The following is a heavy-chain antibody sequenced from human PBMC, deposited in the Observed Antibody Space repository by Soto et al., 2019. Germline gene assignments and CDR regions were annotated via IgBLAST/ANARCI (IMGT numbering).Heavy chain of an antibody. D-gene: IGHD2-21*01. V-gene: IGHV4-59*01. CDR1: GGSLSSYY. CDR2: IYYIGST. Sequence: SETPSPTYRGSGGSLSSYYWSLVRQPPGKGLEWIGYIYYIGSTNYNPSLKSRVTISVDTSKNQFSLKLSSVTAADTAVYYCARDHISPGWFDPWGQGTLVTVSS. J-gene: IGHJ5*02. CDR3: ARDHISPGWFDP.